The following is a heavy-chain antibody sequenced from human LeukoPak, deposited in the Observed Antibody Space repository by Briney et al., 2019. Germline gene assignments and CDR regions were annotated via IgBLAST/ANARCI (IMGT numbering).Heavy chain of an antibody. CDR1: GFTFSSYE. J-gene: IGHJ4*02. Sequence: GGSLRLSCAASGFTFSSYEVNWVRQAPGKGLEWVSYISSSGSTIYYADSVKGRFTISRDNAKNSLYLQMNSLRAEDTAVYYCAREGYRSGGSCYGDLDYWGQGTLVTVSS. CDR2: ISSSGSTI. D-gene: IGHD2-15*01. V-gene: IGHV3-48*03. CDR3: AREGYRSGGSCYGDLDY.